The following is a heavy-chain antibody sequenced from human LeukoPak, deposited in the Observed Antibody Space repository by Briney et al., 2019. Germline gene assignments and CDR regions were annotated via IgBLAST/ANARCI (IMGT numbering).Heavy chain of an antibody. CDR3: ARDRGGYSYGDHDAFDI. Sequence: SETLSLTCTVSGGSISSYYWSWIRQPPGKGLEWIGDIYYSGSTNYNPSLKSRVTISVDTSKNQFSLKLSSVTAADTAVYYCARDRGGYSYGDHDAFDIWGQGTMVTVSS. J-gene: IGHJ3*02. CDR1: GGSISSYY. CDR2: IYYSGST. D-gene: IGHD5-18*01. V-gene: IGHV4-59*01.